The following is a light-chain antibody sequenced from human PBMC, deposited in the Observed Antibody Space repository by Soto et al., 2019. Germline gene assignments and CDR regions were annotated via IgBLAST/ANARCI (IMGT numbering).Light chain of an antibody. CDR1: QSIISSY. CDR2: GVS. Sequence: EVVLTQSPGTLSLSPGEGATLSCSASQSIISSYLAWYQHKPGQAPRLLIYGVSSRATGVPDRFSGSGSGTDFTLTISRLEPEDFAVHYCQHYGNSVPFTFVQGTKLEIK. J-gene: IGKJ2*01. V-gene: IGKV3-20*01. CDR3: QHYGNSVPFT.